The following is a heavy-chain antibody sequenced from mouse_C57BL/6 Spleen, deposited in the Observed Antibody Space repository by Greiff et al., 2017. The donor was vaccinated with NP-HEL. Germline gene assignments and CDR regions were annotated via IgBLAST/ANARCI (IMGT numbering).Heavy chain of an antibody. CDR2: IYPGDGDT. CDR3: ARGGDGYDGAMDY. J-gene: IGHJ4*01. Sequence: QVQLQQSGPELVKPGASVKISCKASGYAFSSSWMNWVKQRPGKGLEWIGRIYPGDGDTNYNGKFKGKATLTADKSSSTAYMQLSSLTSEDSAVYFCARGGDGYDGAMDYWGQGTSVTVSS. D-gene: IGHD2-2*01. CDR1: GYAFSSSW. V-gene: IGHV1-82*01.